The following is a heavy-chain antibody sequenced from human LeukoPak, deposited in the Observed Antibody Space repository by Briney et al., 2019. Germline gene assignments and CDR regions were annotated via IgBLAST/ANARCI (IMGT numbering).Heavy chain of an antibody. V-gene: IGHV1-69*13. CDR1: GGTFSSYA. Sequence: GASVKVSCKASGGTFSSYAISWVRQAPGQGLEWMGGIIPIFGTANYAQKFQGRVTVTADESTSTAYMELSSLRSEDTAVYYCARGPYDFWSAQRPDYWGQGTLVTVSS. J-gene: IGHJ4*02. CDR3: ARGPYDFWSAQRPDY. D-gene: IGHD3-3*01. CDR2: IIPIFGTA.